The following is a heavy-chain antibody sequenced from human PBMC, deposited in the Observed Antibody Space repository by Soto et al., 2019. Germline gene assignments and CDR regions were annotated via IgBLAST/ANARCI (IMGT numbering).Heavy chain of an antibody. CDR3: ARGESGGTNCYSGTCEYFHY. V-gene: IGHV4-34*01. J-gene: IGHJ1*01. D-gene: IGHD2-15*01. CDR1: VGSFSNYY. Sequence: QVQLQQWGAGLLQPSETLSVTCAIYVGSFSNYYWSWIRQSPGKGLEWIGEINRDGVTNYNPSLRRRVTMSVDTSKNQFSLKLSSVTAADTAVYYCARGESGGTNCYSGTCEYFHYWGQGTLVTVSS. CDR2: INRDGVT.